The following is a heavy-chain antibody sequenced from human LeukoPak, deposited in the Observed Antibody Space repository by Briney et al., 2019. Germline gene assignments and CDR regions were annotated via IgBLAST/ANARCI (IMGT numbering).Heavy chain of an antibody. CDR2: ISVYNGDT. CDR1: GYPFTTYG. CDR3: ARDKRAERPGWFDP. V-gene: IGHV1-18*01. J-gene: IGHJ5*02. Sequence: GASVKVSCKASGYPFTTYGLTWVRQAPGQGLEWMGWISVYNGDTRYAQKLQDRVTLTTDTFTNTAYMELRSLTSDDTAIYYCARDKRAERPGWFDPWGQGTLVIVSS.